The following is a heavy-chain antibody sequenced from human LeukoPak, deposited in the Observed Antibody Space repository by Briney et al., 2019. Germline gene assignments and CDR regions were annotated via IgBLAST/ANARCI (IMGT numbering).Heavy chain of an antibody. CDR2: INQAGTKG. D-gene: IGHD1-1*01. Sequence: GGSLRLSCAASGFTFSDYFMTWVRQAPGKGREWVAHINQAGTKGNYVDSVRGRFTISRDNARKSLYLQLDSLRAEDTASYYCSRENWSQAPWGQGILVTVSS. CDR3: SRENWSQAP. J-gene: IGHJ5*02. V-gene: IGHV3-7*01. CDR1: GFTFSDYF.